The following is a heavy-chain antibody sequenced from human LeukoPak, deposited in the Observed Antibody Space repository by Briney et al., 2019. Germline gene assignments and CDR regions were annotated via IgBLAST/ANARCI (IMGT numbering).Heavy chain of an antibody. Sequence: GGALRLSCAASGVTFSSDAMSWGRQAPGKGREWVSAIIVIDGGTYYADSVTGRFTISRDNSKHTLYLQMHSMRAEDTAVYYCAKAGGGLPLDRPFDYWGQGNLVTVSS. V-gene: IGHV3-23*01. D-gene: IGHD3/OR15-3a*01. J-gene: IGHJ4*02. CDR3: AKAGGGLPLDRPFDY. CDR2: IIVIDGGT. CDR1: GVTFSSDA.